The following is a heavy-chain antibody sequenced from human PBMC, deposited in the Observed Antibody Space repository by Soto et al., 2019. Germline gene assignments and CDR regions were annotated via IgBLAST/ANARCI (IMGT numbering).Heavy chain of an antibody. Sequence: SEALSLTCDLSGGSSGSGGYSRSWIRQPPGKGLEWIGYMYHSGSTYYNPSLKSRVTISIDRSKNQFSLKLSSVTPADTAVYYCATVPDYWGQGILVPGSP. J-gene: IGHJ4*02. CDR3: ATVPDY. CDR2: MYHSGST. CDR1: GGSSGSGGYS. V-gene: IGHV4-30-2*01.